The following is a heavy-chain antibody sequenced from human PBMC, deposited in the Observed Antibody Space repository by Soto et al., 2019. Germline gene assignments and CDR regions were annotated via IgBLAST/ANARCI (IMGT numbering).Heavy chain of an antibody. CDR1: GDSLSSSRHY. CDR2: IYSSGTR. V-gene: IGHV4-39*01. D-gene: IGHD3-10*01. Sequence: PSETLSLTCTVSGDSLSSSRHYWGWIRQPPGKGLEWIGSIYSSGTRYYNPSLRSRVTISVDTSKNQFSLKLRSVTAADTAVYYCARLWSGERPPDYWGQGTQVTVSS. CDR3: ARLWSGERPPDY. J-gene: IGHJ4*02.